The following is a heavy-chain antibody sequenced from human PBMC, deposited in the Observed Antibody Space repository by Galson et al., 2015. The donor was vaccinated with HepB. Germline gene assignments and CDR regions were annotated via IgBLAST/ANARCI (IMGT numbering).Heavy chain of an antibody. CDR3: AREDEGDIQLRSSFDY. CDR1: GYTFTSYA. D-gene: IGHD5-18*01. Sequence: SVKVSCKASGYTFTSYAMNWVRQAPGQGLEWMGWINTNTGNPTYAQGFTGRFVFSLGTSVSTAYLQISSLKAEDTAVYYCAREDEGDIQLRSSFDYWGQGTLVTVSS. CDR2: INTNTGNP. V-gene: IGHV7-4-1*02. J-gene: IGHJ4*02.